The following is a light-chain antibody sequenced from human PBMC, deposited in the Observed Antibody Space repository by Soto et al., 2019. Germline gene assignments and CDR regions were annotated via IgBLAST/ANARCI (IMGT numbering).Light chain of an antibody. CDR3: SSYTTGSTLEV. V-gene: IGLV2-14*01. CDR1: SSDVGTYNY. J-gene: IGLJ2*01. CDR2: EVY. Sequence: QPVLTQPASVSGSPGQSITISCTGTSSDVGTYNYVSWYQQHPGKAPKLMIYEVYSRPSGVSTRFSGSKSGSTASLTISGLQAEDEADYYCSSYTTGSTLEVFGGGTQLTVL.